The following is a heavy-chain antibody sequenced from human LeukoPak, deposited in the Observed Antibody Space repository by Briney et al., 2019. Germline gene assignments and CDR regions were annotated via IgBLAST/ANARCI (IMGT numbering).Heavy chain of an antibody. V-gene: IGHV4-34*01. CDR1: GGSFSGYY. J-gene: IGHJ2*01. CDR2: IHPSGST. D-gene: IGHD3-3*01. CDR3: ARDLGYYDFWSGYYRSYWYFDL. Sequence: SETLSLTCAVYGGSFSGYYWSWIRQPPGKGLEWIGEIHPSGSTYFNPSLESRVTMSLDTSKNQFSLKLSSVTAADTAVYYCARDLGYYDFWSGYYRSYWYFDLWGRGTLVTVSS.